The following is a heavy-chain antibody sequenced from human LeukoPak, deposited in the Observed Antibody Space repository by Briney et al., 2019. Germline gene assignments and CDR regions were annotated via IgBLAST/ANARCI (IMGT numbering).Heavy chain of an antibody. V-gene: IGHV3-30*03. Sequence: GGSLRLSCAASGFTFSSYGMHWVRQAPGKGLEWVALISFDGNNKYYADSVKGRFTISRDNTKNALYLQMNSLRAEDTAVYYCARSLPGRRSYGALAYWGQGALLTVSS. CDR3: ARSLPGRRSYGALAY. D-gene: IGHD1-26*01. CDR1: GFTFSSYG. CDR2: ISFDGNNK. J-gene: IGHJ4*02.